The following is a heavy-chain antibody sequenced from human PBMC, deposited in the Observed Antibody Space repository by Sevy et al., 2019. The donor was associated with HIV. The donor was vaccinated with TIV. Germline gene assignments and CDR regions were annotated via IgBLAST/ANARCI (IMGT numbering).Heavy chain of an antibody. V-gene: IGHV3-23*01. CDR1: GFTFSKYS. CDR3: AREGCTKPHDY. CDR2: FSFGCGKI. J-gene: IGHJ4*02. Sequence: GGSLRLSCAASGFTFSKYSMSWIRQTPGKGLEWVSTFSFGCGKINYADSVKGRFTISRDDSRNTLYLQMNSLRAEDTAIYYCAREGCTKPHDYWGQGTVVTVSS. D-gene: IGHD2-8*01.